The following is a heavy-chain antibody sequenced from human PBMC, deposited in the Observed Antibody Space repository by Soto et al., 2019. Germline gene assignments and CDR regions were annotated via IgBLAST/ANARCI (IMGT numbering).Heavy chain of an antibody. D-gene: IGHD7-27*01. CDR3: ARNWGSTPFDY. V-gene: IGHV3-23*01. Sequence: GESLKISCAASGFTFSSYAMSWVRQAPGKGLEWVSAISGSGGSTYYADSVKGRFTISRDNSKNTLYLQMNSLRAEDTAVYYCARNWGSTPFDYWGQGTLVTVSS. J-gene: IGHJ4*02. CDR1: GFTFSSYA. CDR2: ISGSGGST.